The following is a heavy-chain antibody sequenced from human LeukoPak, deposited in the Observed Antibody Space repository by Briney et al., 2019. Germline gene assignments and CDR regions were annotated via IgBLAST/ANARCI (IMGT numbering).Heavy chain of an antibody. D-gene: IGHD3-16*02. V-gene: IGHV4-34*01. Sequence: SETLPLTCAVYSGSFSGYYWSWIRQPPGKGLEWIGEINHSGSTNYNPSLKSRVTISVDTSKNQFSLKLSSVTAADTAVYYCARGYYDYVWGSYRPNNWFDPWGQGTLVTVSS. CDR2: INHSGST. CDR1: SGSFSGYY. J-gene: IGHJ5*02. CDR3: ARGYYDYVWGSYRPNNWFDP.